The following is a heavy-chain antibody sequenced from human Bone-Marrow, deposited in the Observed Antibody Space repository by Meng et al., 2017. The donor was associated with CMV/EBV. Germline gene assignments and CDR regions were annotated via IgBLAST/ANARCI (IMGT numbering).Heavy chain of an antibody. Sequence: GESLKISCAASGFTFSSYAMHWVRQAPGKGLEWVAVIWYDGSNKYYADSVKGRFTISRDNSKNTLYLQMNSLRAEDTAVYYCAKDSVTMVPSYAFDIWGQGTMVTVS. D-gene: IGHD3-10*01. J-gene: IGHJ3*02. CDR1: GFTFSSYA. CDR3: AKDSVTMVPSYAFDI. CDR2: IWYDGSNK. V-gene: IGHV3-33*06.